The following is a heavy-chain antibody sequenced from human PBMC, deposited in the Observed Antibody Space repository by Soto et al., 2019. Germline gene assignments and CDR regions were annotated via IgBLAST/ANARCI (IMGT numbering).Heavy chain of an antibody. CDR1: GGSISSGGYY. D-gene: IGHD3-9*01. CDR2: IYYSGST. CDR3: ARGGDYDILTGYSSYYFDY. V-gene: IGHV4-31*03. Sequence: PSETLSLTCTVSGGSISSGGYYWSWIRQHPGKGLEWIGYIYYSGSTYYNPSLKSRVTISVDTSKNQFSLKLSSVTAADTAVYYCARGGDYDILTGYSSYYFDYWGQGTLVTVSS. J-gene: IGHJ4*02.